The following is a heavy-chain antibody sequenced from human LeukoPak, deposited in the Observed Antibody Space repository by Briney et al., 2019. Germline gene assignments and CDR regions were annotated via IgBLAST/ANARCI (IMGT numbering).Heavy chain of an antibody. D-gene: IGHD3-3*01. CDR1: GGSISSGSYY. Sequence: PSETLSLTCTVSGGSISSGSYYWSWIRQPAGKGLEWIGRIYTTGSTNYNPSLKSRVTMSVDTSKNQFSLKLTSVTAADTAVYYCARGRIWSAYSAIGGWGQGTLVTVSS. V-gene: IGHV4-61*02. CDR2: IYTTGST. J-gene: IGHJ4*02. CDR3: ARGRIWSAYSAIGG.